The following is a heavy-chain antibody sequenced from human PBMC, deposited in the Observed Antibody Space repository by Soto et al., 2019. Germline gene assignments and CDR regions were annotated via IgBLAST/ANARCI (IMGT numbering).Heavy chain of an antibody. V-gene: IGHV3-23*01. CDR3: AKDLESNYYYYGMDV. Sequence: GGSLRLSCAASGFTFRSYAMSWVRQAPGKGLEWVSAISGSGGSTYYADSVKGRFTISRDNSKNTLYLQMNSLRAEDTAVYYCAKDLESNYYYYGMDVWGQGTTVTVSS. CDR2: ISGSGGST. CDR1: GFTFRSYA. J-gene: IGHJ6*02. D-gene: IGHD3-3*01.